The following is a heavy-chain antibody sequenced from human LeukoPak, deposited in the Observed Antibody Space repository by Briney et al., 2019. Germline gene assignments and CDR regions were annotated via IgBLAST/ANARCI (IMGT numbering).Heavy chain of an antibody. CDR2: ISGSGGST. Sequence: GGSLRLSCAASGFTFSSYAMSWVRQAPWKGLEWVSAISGSGGSTYYADSVKGRFTISRDNSKNTLYLQMNSLRAEDTAVYYCAKDPESYYYDSSGSENWFDPWGQGTLVTVSS. CDR3: AKDPESYYYDSSGSENWFDP. D-gene: IGHD3-22*01. J-gene: IGHJ5*02. V-gene: IGHV3-23*01. CDR1: GFTFSSYA.